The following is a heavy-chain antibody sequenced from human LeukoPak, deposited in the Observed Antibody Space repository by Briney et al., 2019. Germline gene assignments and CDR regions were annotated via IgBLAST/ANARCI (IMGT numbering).Heavy chain of an antibody. Sequence: SETLSLTCAVYGGTFSGYYWSWIRQPPGKGLEWIGEINHSGSTNYNPSLKSRVTTSVDTSKNQFSLKLSSVTAADTAVYYCARQDATYFDYWGQGTLVTVSS. CDR3: ARQDATYFDY. CDR1: GGTFSGYY. J-gene: IGHJ4*02. V-gene: IGHV4-34*01. D-gene: IGHD2-15*01. CDR2: INHSGST.